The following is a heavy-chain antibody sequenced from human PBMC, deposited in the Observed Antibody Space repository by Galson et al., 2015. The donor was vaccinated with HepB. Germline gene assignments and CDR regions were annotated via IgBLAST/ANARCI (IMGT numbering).Heavy chain of an antibody. V-gene: IGHV3-7*03. D-gene: IGHD6-19*01. CDR2: IKEDGSVR. CDR3: ARDIYIVVAGTSLFDY. Sequence: SLRLSCAASGFMFNRYWMSWVRQAPGKGLEWVANIKEDGSVRYYMDSVKGRFTISGDNAKNSVYLQMNSLRAEDTAVYYCARDIYIVVAGTSLFDYWGQGTLVTVSS. CDR1: GFMFNRYW. J-gene: IGHJ4*02.